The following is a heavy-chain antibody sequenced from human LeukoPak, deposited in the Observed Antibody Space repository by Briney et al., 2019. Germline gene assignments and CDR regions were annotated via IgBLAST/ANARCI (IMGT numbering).Heavy chain of an antibody. CDR1: GYTFTSYY. CDR3: AKDSPVAAPFDY. V-gene: IGHV1-46*01. J-gene: IGHJ4*02. CDR2: INPSGGST. Sequence: ASVKVSCKASGYTFTSYYMHWVRQAPGQGLEWMGIINPSGGSTSYAQKFQDRVTMTRDTSTSTVYMELSSLRSEDTAVYYCAKDSPVAAPFDYWGQGTLVTVSS. D-gene: IGHD6-13*01.